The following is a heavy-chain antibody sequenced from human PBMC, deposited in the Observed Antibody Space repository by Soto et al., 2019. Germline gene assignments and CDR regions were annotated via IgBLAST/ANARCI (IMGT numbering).Heavy chain of an antibody. CDR1: GFTFSSYG. D-gene: IGHD1-26*01. CDR2: ISSSSSYI. J-gene: IGHJ2*01. CDR3: ARDGGRRGGGYFDL. Sequence: EVQLVESGGGLVKPGGSLRLSCAASGFTFSSYGMNWVRQAPGKGLEWVSSISSSSSYIYYADSVKGRFTISRDNAKNSLFLQMNSLRAGETAVYYWARDGGRRGGGYFDLWGRGTLVTVSS. V-gene: IGHV3-21*01.